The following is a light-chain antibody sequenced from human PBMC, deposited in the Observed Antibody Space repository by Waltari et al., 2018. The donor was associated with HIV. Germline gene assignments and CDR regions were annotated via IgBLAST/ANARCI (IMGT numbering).Light chain of an antibody. CDR1: QSVLYSSDNKNY. CDR3: QRYYSTWT. Sequence: DIVMTQSPDSLAVSLGERATINCKSSQSVLYSSDNKNYLAWYQQKPGQPPKVLIYWASTRESGVPDRFSGSGSGTDFALTISSLQAEDVAVYYCQRYYSTWTFGQGTKVEIK. CDR2: WAS. V-gene: IGKV4-1*01. J-gene: IGKJ1*01.